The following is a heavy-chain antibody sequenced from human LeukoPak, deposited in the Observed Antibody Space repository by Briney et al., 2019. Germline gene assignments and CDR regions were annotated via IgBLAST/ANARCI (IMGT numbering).Heavy chain of an antibody. CDR2: ISYNSGNM. CDR1: GFNLDDYA. CDR3: ARVRGEWELLGYLDY. J-gene: IGHJ4*02. V-gene: IGHV3-9*01. D-gene: IGHD1-26*01. Sequence: PGRSLRLSCVISGFNLDDYAMHWVRQAPGKGLEWVSGISYNSGNMGYADSVKGRFTISRDNSKNTLYLQMNSLRAEDTAVYYCARVRGEWELLGYLDYWGQGTLVTVSS.